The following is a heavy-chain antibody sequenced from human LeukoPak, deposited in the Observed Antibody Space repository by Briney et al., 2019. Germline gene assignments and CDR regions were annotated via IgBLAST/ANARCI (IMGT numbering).Heavy chain of an antibody. Sequence: ASVKVSCKASGYSFTSYAMNWVRQAPGQRLEWMGWIYGDSGDAKYSQEFQGRVTITRDTSASTAYMELSSLRSEDMAVYYCVRGVPGVYFYYYMDVWGKGTTVTVSS. J-gene: IGHJ6*03. CDR3: VRGVPGVYFYYYMDV. CDR1: GYSFTSYA. V-gene: IGHV1-3*03. CDR2: IYGDSGDA. D-gene: IGHD2-8*01.